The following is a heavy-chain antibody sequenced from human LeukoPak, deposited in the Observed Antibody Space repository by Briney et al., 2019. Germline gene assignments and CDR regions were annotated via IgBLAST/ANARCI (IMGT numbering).Heavy chain of an antibody. Sequence: ASVKVSCKASGYTFTGYYMHWVRQAPGQGLAWMGWINPNSGGTNYAQKFQGRVTMTRDTSISTAYMELSRLRSDDTAVYCCARVNRYSGSYYLDYWGQGTLVTVSS. CDR2: INPNSGGT. CDR1: GYTFTGYY. CDR3: ARVNRYSGSYYLDY. D-gene: IGHD1-26*01. V-gene: IGHV1-2*02. J-gene: IGHJ4*02.